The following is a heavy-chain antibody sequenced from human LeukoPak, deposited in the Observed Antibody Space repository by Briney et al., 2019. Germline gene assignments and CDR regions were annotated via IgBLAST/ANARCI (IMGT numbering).Heavy chain of an antibody. J-gene: IGHJ4*02. CDR3: ARDPSFTAGYFDY. Sequence: SETLSLTCTFSGGSITSYYWSWIRQPPGKGLEWVGYIYYSGSTNYNPSLKSRVTISVDTSKNQFSLKLSSVTAADTAVYYCARDPSFTAGYFDYWGQGTLVTVSS. CDR2: IYYSGST. D-gene: IGHD3-16*01. V-gene: IGHV4-59*01. CDR1: GGSITSYY.